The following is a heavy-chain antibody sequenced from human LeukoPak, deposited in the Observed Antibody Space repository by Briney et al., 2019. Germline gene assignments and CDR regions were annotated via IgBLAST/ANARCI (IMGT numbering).Heavy chain of an antibody. J-gene: IGHJ4*02. V-gene: IGHV4-39*07. CDR3: ARAGFTIFGVVINY. CDR2: TYYSGST. Sequence: SETLSLTCTVSGGSVSSRSHYWGWIRQPPGKGLEWIGSTYYSGSTYYNPSLKSRVTISIDTSKNQFSLKLSSVTAADTAVYYCARAGFTIFGVVINYWGQGTLVAVSS. D-gene: IGHD3-3*01. CDR1: GGSVSSRSHY.